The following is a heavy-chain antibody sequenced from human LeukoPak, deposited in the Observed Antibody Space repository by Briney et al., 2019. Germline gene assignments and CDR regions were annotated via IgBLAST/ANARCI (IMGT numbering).Heavy chain of an antibody. V-gene: IGHV3-23*01. J-gene: IGHJ4*02. CDR3: AKDGGLWISAHWGDS. D-gene: IGHD2-2*03. Sequence: GGSLRLSCTASGFTFSSYTMSWVRQAPGKGLKWVSTITTGGPNTYYADSVKGRFTVSRDDSKNTLYLQMNSLRAEDTAVYYCAKDGGLWISAHWGDSWGRGTLVTVSS. CDR1: GFTFSSYT. CDR2: ITTGGPNT.